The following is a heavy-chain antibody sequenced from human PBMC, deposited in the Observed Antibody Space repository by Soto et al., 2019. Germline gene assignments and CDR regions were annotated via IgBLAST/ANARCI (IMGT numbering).Heavy chain of an antibody. CDR3: AKDGRSSSWYDV. J-gene: IGHJ6*02. CDR1: GFTFDDYT. V-gene: IGHV3-43*01. CDR2: ISWDGGST. Sequence: GGSLRLSCAASGFTFDDYTMHWVRQAPGKGLEWVSLISWDGGSTYYADSVKGRFTISRDNSKNSLYLQMNSLRTEDTALYYCAKDGRSSSWYDVWGQGTTVTVSS. D-gene: IGHD6-13*01.